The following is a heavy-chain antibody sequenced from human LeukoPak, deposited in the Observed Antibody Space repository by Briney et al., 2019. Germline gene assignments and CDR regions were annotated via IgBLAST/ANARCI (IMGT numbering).Heavy chain of an antibody. CDR2: IDWDDDK. J-gene: IGHJ4*02. Sequence: SGPALVKPTQTLILTCTFSGFSLTTRGMCVSWIRQPPGKALEWHAPIDWDDDKIYNTSLKTRLTISKDTSKNQVVLTMTNMDPVDTATYYCARTGCYYDSSGYSYWGQGTLVTVSS. V-gene: IGHV2-70*17. CDR3: ARTGCYYDSSGYSY. D-gene: IGHD3-22*01. CDR1: GFSLTTRGMC.